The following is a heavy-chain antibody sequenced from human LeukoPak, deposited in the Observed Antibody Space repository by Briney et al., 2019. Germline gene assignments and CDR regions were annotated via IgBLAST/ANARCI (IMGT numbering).Heavy chain of an antibody. CDR3: ARSNNDGDYLGVGFDY. Sequence: ASVKVSCKASGYTFTNYTLNWVRQAPGQGLEWMGWIDTNTGNPTYAQGFIGRFVFSLDTSVTTAYLQISSLKAEDTAVYYCARSNNDGDYLGVGFDYWGQGTLVTVSS. J-gene: IGHJ4*02. CDR1: GYTFTNYT. D-gene: IGHD4-17*01. CDR2: IDTNTGNP. V-gene: IGHV7-4-1*02.